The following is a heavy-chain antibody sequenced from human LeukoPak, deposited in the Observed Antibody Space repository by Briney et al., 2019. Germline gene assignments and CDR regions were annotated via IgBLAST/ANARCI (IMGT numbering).Heavy chain of an antibody. CDR2: IRRISAAI. J-gene: IGHJ2*01. CDR3: ARAPPYCGGDCSDWYFDL. V-gene: IGHV3-21*01. CDR1: GFTFSSYS. Sequence: PGKSLRLSCAASGFTFSSYSMNWVRQAPGKGLEWVSSIRRISAAIYYADSLKGRVTISRDNAKNSLSLQMNSLRVEDTAVYYCARAPPYCGGDCSDWYFDLWGRGTLVTVSS. D-gene: IGHD2-21*02.